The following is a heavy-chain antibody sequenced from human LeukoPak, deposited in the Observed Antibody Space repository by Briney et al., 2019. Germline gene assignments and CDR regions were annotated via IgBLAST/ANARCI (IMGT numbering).Heavy chain of an antibody. D-gene: IGHD2-21*01. V-gene: IGHV4-4*02. CDR2: MHQSGII. J-gene: IGHJ4*02. CDR3: ASADYSRIAF. Sequence: PSETLSLTCTVSGGSISSSDWWSWVRQPPGQGLEWIGEMHQSGIINYNPSLKSRVTMSLDKAKKQFSLKLSSVTAADTSVYFCASADYSRIAFWGQGTLVTVSS. CDR1: GGSISSSDW.